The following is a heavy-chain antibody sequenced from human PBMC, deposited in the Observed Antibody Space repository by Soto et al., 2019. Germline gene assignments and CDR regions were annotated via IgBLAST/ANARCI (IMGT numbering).Heavy chain of an antibody. V-gene: IGHV3-30-3*01. J-gene: IGHJ4*02. D-gene: IGHD6-13*01. CDR2: ISYDGSNK. CDR3: ASAAAAPD. Sequence: GGSLRLSCAASGFTFSSYAMHWVRQAPGKGLEWVAVISYDGSNKYYADSVKGRFTISRDNSKNTLYLQMNSLRAEDTAVYYCASAAAAPDWGQGTLVTVS. CDR1: GFTFSSYA.